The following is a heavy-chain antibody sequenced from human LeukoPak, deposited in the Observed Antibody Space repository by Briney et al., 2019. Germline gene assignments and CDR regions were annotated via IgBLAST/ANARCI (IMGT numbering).Heavy chain of an antibody. V-gene: IGHV3-64*01. CDR1: GFTFSSYA. J-gene: IGHJ4*02. Sequence: GGSLRLSCAASGFTFSSYAMHWVRQAPGKGLEYVSAISSNGGSTYYANSVKGRFTISRDNSKNTLYLQMDSLRAEDMAVYYCARDGGGIAAAYYFDYWGQGTLVTVSS. CDR2: ISSNGGST. CDR3: ARDGGGIAAAYYFDY. D-gene: IGHD6-13*01.